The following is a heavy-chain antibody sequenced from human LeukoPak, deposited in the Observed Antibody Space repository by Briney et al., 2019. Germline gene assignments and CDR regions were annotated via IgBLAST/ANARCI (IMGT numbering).Heavy chain of an antibody. V-gene: IGHV3-21*01. CDR3: ARVGITYYYDSSGYNDY. J-gene: IGHJ4*02. Sequence: GGSLRLSCAASGFTFSSYSMNWVRQAPGKGLEWVSSISSSSSYIYYADSVKGRFTISRDNAKNSLYLQTNSLRAEDTAVYYCARVGITYYYDSSGYNDYWGQGTLVTVSS. CDR1: GFTFSSYS. CDR2: ISSSSSYI. D-gene: IGHD3-22*01.